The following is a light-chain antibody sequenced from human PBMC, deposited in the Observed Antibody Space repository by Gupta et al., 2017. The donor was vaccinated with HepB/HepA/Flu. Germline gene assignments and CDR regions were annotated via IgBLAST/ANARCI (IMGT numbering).Light chain of an antibody. CDR2: GAS. CDR3: QQSYSFPTT. Sequence: DIQMTQSPSSLSASVGDRVTIACRASHDINTYLNWYQQKSGRAPTVLISGASNLESGVSSRFSGCGSGTDFTLTITNLQPDDFATYYCQQSYSFPTTFGQGTKLEV. V-gene: IGKV1-39*01. J-gene: IGKJ2*01. CDR1: HDINTY.